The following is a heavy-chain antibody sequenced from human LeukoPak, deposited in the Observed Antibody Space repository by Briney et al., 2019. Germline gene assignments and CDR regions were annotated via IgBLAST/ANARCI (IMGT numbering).Heavy chain of an antibody. D-gene: IGHD5-24*01. J-gene: IGHJ6*03. Sequence: KPSETLSLTCTVSGYSISSGYYWGWSRRPPGGGLEWMGSIHHSGSPYYNPPLKSRVTISRDTSTNQFPLKRRSLTAPHPAVYYWGRMAPYYYYYTMDVWGKGTTVTVSS. CDR3: GRMAPYYYYYTMDV. CDR1: GYSISSGYY. V-gene: IGHV4-38-2*02. CDR2: IHHSGSP.